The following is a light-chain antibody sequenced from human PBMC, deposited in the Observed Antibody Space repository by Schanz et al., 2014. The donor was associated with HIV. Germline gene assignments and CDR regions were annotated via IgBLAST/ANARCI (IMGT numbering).Light chain of an antibody. J-gene: IGLJ2*01. CDR1: SSEVGSKT. V-gene: IGLV1-44*01. CDR3: SSYGGNYNLL. CDR2: SYN. Sequence: QSVLTQPPSASGAPGQRVTITCSGSSSEVGSKTVNWYTQLPGTAPKLLIYSYNQRPSGVPDRFSGSKSGTSASLAISGLQSEDEADYYCSSYGGNYNLLFGGGTKLTVL.